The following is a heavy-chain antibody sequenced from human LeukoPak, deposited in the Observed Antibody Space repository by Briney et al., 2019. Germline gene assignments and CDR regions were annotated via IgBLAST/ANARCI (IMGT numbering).Heavy chain of an antibody. D-gene: IGHD3-22*01. V-gene: IGHV1-46*01. CDR1: GYTFISYY. CDR3: ARGSTSYYYDSGSLDY. CDR2: INPNGGST. Sequence: ASVKVSCKASGYTFISYYMHWVRQAPGQGLERMGIINPNGGSTSYAQKFQGRVTMTRDTSTSTVYMELSSLRSEDTAVYYCARGSTSYYYDSGSLDYWGQGTLVTVSS. J-gene: IGHJ4*02.